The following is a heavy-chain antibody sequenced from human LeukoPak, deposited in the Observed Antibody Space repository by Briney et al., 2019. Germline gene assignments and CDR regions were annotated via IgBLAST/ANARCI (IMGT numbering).Heavy chain of an antibody. CDR2: IYHSGST. Sequence: PSETLSLTXAVSGYSISSGYYWGRIRQPPGKGLECIGTIYHSGSTYYNPSLKSRVTISVDTSKNQFSLKLSSVTAADTAVYYCARHYDNLTGFFDYWGQGTLVTVSS. J-gene: IGHJ4*02. D-gene: IGHD3-9*01. V-gene: IGHV4-38-2*01. CDR3: ARHYDNLTGFFDY. CDR1: GYSISSGYY.